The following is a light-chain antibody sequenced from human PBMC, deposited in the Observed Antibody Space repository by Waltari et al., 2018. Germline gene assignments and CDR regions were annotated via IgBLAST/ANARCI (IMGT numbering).Light chain of an antibody. V-gene: IGKV1-17*01. CDR2: GAS. J-gene: IGKJ1*01. Sequence: DIQMTQSPSSLSASVGDTVTITCRASQGIRNDLDWFQQKPGKAPKRLIYGASSLQSGVPSRFSGSGSGTEFTLTISSLQPEDFATYYCLQHNSYPRAFGQGTRVEVK. CDR3: LQHNSYPRA. CDR1: QGIRND.